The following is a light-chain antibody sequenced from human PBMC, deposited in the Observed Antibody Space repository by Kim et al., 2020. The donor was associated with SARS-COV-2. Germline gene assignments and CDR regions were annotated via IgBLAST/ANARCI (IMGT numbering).Light chain of an antibody. CDR1: SNIFGNQE. J-gene: IGLJ3*02. CDR3: SALDKSLSAHWV. CDR2: RGN. Sequence: QAGLTQPPSVSKDLRQTATLTCSGNSNIFGNQEVTWLQQHQGHPPKLLLCRGNTRPSGISERFSASRSGNTASLAITGFQPEDQTDYYCSALDKSLSAHWVFGGGTQLTVL. V-gene: IGLV10-54*02.